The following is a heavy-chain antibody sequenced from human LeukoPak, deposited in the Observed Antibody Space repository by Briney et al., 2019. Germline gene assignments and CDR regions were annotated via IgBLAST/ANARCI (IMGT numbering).Heavy chain of an antibody. Sequence: GASVKVSCKASGYTFSSYGISWVRQAPGQGLEWMGSISPYTGDIKYAERLQDRVIMTTDTSTRTAYMELRSLTSDDTAVFYCARDQYDAVWGSYRPYFDFWGQGTLVTVSS. D-gene: IGHD3-16*02. V-gene: IGHV1-18*04. CDR3: ARDQYDAVWGSYRPYFDF. J-gene: IGHJ4*02. CDR2: ISPYTGDI. CDR1: GYTFSSYG.